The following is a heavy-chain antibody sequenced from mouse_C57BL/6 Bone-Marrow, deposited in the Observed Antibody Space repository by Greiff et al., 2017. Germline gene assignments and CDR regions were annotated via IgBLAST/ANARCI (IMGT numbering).Heavy chain of an antibody. Sequence: EVQLQQSGPELVKPGASVKISCKASGYTFTDYYMNWVKQSHGKSLEWIGDINPNNGGTSYNQKFKGKATLTVDKSSSTAYMELRSLTSEDSAVYYCARLGYWGNYPHWYFDVWGTGTTVTVSS. CDR3: ARLGYWGNYPHWYFDV. D-gene: IGHD2-1*01. CDR2: INPNNGGT. CDR1: GYTFTDYY. J-gene: IGHJ1*03. V-gene: IGHV1-26*01.